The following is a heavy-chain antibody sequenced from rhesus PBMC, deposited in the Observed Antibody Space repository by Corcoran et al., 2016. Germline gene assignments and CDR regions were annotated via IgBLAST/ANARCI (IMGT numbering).Heavy chain of an antibody. Sequence: QLQLQESGPGLVKPSETLSVTCAVSGGSISSSYWSWIRQAPGKGLGWIGYIYGSGSSTNYNPSLKSRVTLSVDTSKNQLSLQLSSVTAADTAVYYCASYSGSWNGNYFDYWGQGVLVTVSS. D-gene: IGHD6-25*01. CDR2: IYGSGSST. J-gene: IGHJ4*01. CDR1: GGSISSSY. CDR3: ASYSGSWNGNYFDY. V-gene: IGHV4-169*02.